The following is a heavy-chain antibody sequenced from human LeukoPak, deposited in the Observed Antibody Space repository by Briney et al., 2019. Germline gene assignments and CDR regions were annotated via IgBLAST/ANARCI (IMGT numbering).Heavy chain of an antibody. Sequence: ASVKVSCKASGYTFTGYYMHWVRQAPGQGLEWMGWVNPNSGGTNYAQKFQGRVTMTRDTSISTAYMELSRLRSDDTAVYYCARVPIFGVVMTHRGQGTLVTVSS. CDR3: ARVPIFGVVMTH. CDR1: GYTFTGYY. J-gene: IGHJ4*02. V-gene: IGHV1-2*02. D-gene: IGHD3-3*01. CDR2: VNPNSGGT.